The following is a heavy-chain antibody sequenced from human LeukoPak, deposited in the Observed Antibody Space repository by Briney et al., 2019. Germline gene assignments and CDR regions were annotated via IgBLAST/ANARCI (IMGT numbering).Heavy chain of an antibody. V-gene: IGHV4-59*11. CDR2: IYYSGSI. Sequence: SDTLSHPCTVSGDCLWRHYCSWIQQPPPKGLPWIGGIYYSGSIKYNPSLKSRVTMSVDTSKNQFSLKLSSVTASDTATYYCAREGRDRNRFEDWRHGTLVTVSS. J-gene: IGHJ4*01. CDR3: AREGRDRNRFED. D-gene: IGHD1-14*01. CDR1: GDCLWRHY.